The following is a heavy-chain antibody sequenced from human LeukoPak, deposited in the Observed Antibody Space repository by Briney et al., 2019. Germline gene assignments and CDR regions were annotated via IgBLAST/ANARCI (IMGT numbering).Heavy chain of an antibody. CDR3: ARVIADYGSGSYYY. Sequence: GASVKVSCKASGGTFSSYAISWVRQAPGQGLEWMGGIIPIFGTANYAQKFQGRVTITADESTSTAYMELSSLGSEDTAVYYCARVIADYGSGSYYYWGQGTLVTVSS. D-gene: IGHD3-10*01. CDR1: GGTFSSYA. J-gene: IGHJ4*02. CDR2: IIPIFGTA. V-gene: IGHV1-69*13.